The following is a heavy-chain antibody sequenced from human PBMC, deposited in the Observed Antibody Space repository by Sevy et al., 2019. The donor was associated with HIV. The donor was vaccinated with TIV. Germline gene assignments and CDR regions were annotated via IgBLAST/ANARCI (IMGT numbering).Heavy chain of an antibody. Sequence: GGSLRLSCAASGFTFSSYAMHWVRQAPGKGLEWLAVISYDGSNKYYADSVKGRFTISRDNSKNTLYLQMNSLRAEDTAVYYCAREKASTYYYYYGMDVWGQGTTVTVSS. CDR1: GFTFSSYA. J-gene: IGHJ6*02. CDR3: AREKASTYYYYYGMDV. CDR2: ISYDGSNK. V-gene: IGHV3-30*04.